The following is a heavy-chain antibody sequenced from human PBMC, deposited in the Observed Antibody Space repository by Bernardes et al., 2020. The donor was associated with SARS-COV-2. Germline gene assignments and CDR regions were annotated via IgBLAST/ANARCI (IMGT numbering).Heavy chain of an antibody. D-gene: IGHD6-13*01. J-gene: IGHJ4*02. CDR2: ISWDGGST. CDR3: AKDMGDQQLADY. Sequence: GSLRLSCAASGFTFDDYTMHWVRQAPGKGLEWVSLISWDGGSTYYADSVKGRFTISRDNSKNSLYMQMNSLRTEDTALYYCAKDMGDQQLADYWGQGTLVTVSS. V-gene: IGHV3-43*01. CDR1: GFTFDDYT.